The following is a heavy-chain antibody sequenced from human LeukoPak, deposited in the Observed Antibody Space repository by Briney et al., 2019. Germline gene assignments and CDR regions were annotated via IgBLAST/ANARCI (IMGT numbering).Heavy chain of an antibody. V-gene: IGHV1-18*01. J-gene: IGHJ3*02. D-gene: IGHD2-8*01. CDR3: ARDGLYCTNGVCSSDI. CDR1: GYTFTSYG. CDR2: ISAYNGNT. Sequence: GASVKVSCKASGYTFTSYGISWVRQAPGQGLEWMGWISAYNGNTNYAQKFQGRVTMTRDTSTSTVYMELTSLRSEDTAVYYCARDGLYCTNGVCSSDIWGQGTLVTVSS.